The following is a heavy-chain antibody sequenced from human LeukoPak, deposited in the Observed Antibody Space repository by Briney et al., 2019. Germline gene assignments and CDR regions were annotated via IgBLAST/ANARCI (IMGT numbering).Heavy chain of an antibody. CDR3: AGSERDATVTTDY. CDR2: IIPIFGTA. Sequence: SVTVSCKASGGTFSSYAISWVRQAPGQGLEWMGGIIPIFGTANYAQKFQGRVTITADESTSTAYMELSSLRSEDTAVYYCAGSERDATVTTDYWGQGTLVTVSS. J-gene: IGHJ4*02. CDR1: GGTFSSYA. V-gene: IGHV1-69*13. D-gene: IGHD4-17*01.